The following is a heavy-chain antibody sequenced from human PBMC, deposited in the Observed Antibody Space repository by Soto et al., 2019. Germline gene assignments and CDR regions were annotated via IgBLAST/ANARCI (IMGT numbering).Heavy chain of an antibody. CDR2: INHSGST. V-gene: IGHV4-34*01. J-gene: IGHJ4*02. Sequence: SETLSLTCAVYGGSFSGYYWSWIRQPPGKGLEWIGEINHSGSTNCNPSLKSRVTISVDTSKNQFSLKLSSVTAADTAVYYCARVPRYGDFDYWGQGTLVTVSS. CDR3: ARVPRYGDFDY. D-gene: IGHD4-17*01. CDR1: GGSFSGYY.